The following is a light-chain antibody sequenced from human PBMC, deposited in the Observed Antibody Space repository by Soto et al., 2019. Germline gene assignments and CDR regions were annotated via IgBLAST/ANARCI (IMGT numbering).Light chain of an antibody. CDR2: KAS. CDR1: RNIGSW. V-gene: IGKV1-5*03. J-gene: IGKJ4*01. Sequence: DIQMTQSPSTLSASIRDRVTITCRASRNIGSWLAWYQQKAGKAPNLLIYKASTLETGVPSRFSGSASGTEFTLTISSLQPDDFATYYCQQHANYPITFGGGTKVDIK. CDR3: QQHANYPIT.